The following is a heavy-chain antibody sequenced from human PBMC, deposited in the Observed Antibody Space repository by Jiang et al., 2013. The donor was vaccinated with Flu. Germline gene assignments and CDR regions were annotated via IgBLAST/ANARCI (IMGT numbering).Heavy chain of an antibody. V-gene: IGHV4-59*01. J-gene: IGHJ6*04. CDR2: IYYTGST. D-gene: IGHD5-18*01. CDR1: GGSISSYY. Sequence: GSGLVKPSETLSLTCTVSGGSISSYYWGWIRQPPVKGLEWIGYIYYTGSTNYNPSLKSRVTISVDTSKNQFSLELSSVTAADTAVYYCAKSRNTYDYGMDVWGKGTTVTVSS. CDR3: AKSRNTYDYGMDV.